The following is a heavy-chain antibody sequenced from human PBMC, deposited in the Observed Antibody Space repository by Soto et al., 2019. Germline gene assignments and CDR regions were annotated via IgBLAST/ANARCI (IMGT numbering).Heavy chain of an antibody. CDR3: ARDHPGRAYYYDSSGYYKGPWFDP. CDR1: GYTFTSYG. V-gene: IGHV1-18*01. J-gene: IGHJ5*02. Sequence: GASVKVSCKASGYTFTSYGISWVRQAPGQGLEWMGWISAYNGNTNYAQKLQGRVTMTTDTSTSTAYMELRSLRSDDTAVYYCARDHPGRAYYYDSSGYYKGPWFDPWGQGTLVTVSS. CDR2: ISAYNGNT. D-gene: IGHD3-22*01.